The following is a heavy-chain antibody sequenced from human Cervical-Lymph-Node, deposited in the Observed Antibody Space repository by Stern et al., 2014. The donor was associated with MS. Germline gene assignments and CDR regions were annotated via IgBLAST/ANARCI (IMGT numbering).Heavy chain of an antibody. D-gene: IGHD4-23*01. J-gene: IGHJ4*02. CDR2: ISSGGSYI. Sequence: EDQLVDSGGGLVKPGGSLRLSCAASGFTFSSYSMNWVRQAPGKGLEWVASISSGGSYIYYADVMKGRFTISRDNAKNSLYLQMNSLRAEDTAVYYCARGRGGNYRYYFDYWGQGTLVTVSS. CDR1: GFTFSSYS. CDR3: ARGRGGNYRYYFDY. V-gene: IGHV3-21*01.